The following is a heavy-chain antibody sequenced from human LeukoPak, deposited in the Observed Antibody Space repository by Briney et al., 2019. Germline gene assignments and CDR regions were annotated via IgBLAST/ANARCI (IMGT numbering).Heavy chain of an antibody. CDR3: ARTKGEQWLTTQGYDAFDI. CDR2: IYYSGST. J-gene: IGHJ3*02. Sequence: PSETLSLTCTVSGGSISSYYWSWIRQPPGKGLEWIGYIYYSGSTNYNPSPKSRVTISVDTSKNQFSLKLSSVTAADTAVYYCARTKGEQWLTTQGYDAFDIWGQGTMVTVSS. D-gene: IGHD6-19*01. CDR1: GGSISSYY. V-gene: IGHV4-59*01.